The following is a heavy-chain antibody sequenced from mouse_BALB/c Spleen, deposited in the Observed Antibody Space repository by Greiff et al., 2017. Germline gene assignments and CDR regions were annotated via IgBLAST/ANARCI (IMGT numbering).Heavy chain of an antibody. V-gene: IGHV5-4*02. D-gene: IGHD2-10*01. Sequence: EVKLVESGGGLVKPGGSLKLSCAASGFTFSDYYMYWVRQTPEKRLEWVATISDGGSYTYYPDSVKGRFTISRDNAKNNLYLQMSSLKSEDTAMYYCARGSPTMDYWGQGTSVTVSS. CDR2: ISDGGSYT. CDR1: GFTFSDYY. J-gene: IGHJ4*01. CDR3: ARGSPTMDY.